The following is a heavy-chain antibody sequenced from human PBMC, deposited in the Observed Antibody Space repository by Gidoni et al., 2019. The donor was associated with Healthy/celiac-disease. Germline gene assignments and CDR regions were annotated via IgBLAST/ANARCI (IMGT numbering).Heavy chain of an antibody. D-gene: IGHD1-1*01. CDR1: GYTFTSYG. Sequence: QAQLVQSGVEVKKPGASVTVSCKASGYTFTSYGISWVRQAPGQGLEWMGWISAYNGNTNYAQKLQGRVTMTTDTSTSTAYMELRSLRSDDTAVYYCQLTRLGREPENWGQGTLVTVSS. V-gene: IGHV1-18*04. CDR2: ISAYNGNT. CDR3: QLTRLGREPEN. J-gene: IGHJ4*02.